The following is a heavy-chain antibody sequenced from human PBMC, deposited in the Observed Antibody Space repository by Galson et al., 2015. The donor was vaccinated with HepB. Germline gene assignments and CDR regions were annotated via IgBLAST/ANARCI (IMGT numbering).Heavy chain of an antibody. D-gene: IGHD1-26*01. V-gene: IGHV4-4*07. CDR2: IYPTRST. CDR3: ARSEWELGSFDY. CDR1: GGSINRYY. Sequence: ETLSLTCSVSGGSINRYYWNWIQQPAGRGLEWIGRIYPTRSTNYNPSLKSRVTFTADKSTSTAYMELNSLRSEDTAVYYCARSEWELGSFDYWGQGTLVTVS. J-gene: IGHJ4*02.